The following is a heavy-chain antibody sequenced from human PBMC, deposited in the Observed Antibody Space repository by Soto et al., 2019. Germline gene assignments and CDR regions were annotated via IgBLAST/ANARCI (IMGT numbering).Heavy chain of an antibody. V-gene: IGHV3-23*01. CDR2: ISGSGGST. J-gene: IGHJ4*02. D-gene: IGHD5-18*01. CDR3: AKDRGTAMDLDYFDY. Sequence: LRLSCAASGFTVSSYAMSWVRQAPVKGLEWVSAISGSGGSTYYADSVKGRFTISRDNSKNTLYLQMNSLRAEDTAVYYCAKDRGTAMDLDYFDYWGQGHXVTVSS. CDR1: GFTVSSYA.